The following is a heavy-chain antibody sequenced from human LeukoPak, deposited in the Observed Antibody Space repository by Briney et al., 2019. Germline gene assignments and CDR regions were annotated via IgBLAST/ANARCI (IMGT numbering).Heavy chain of an antibody. CDR1: GFTFSSYA. Sequence: PGRSLRLSCAASGFTFSSYAMHWVRQAPGKGLEWVAVISYDGSNKYYADSVKGRFTISRDNSKNTLYLQMNSLRAEDTAVYYCARTYGDYYNFDYWGQGTLVTVSS. CDR2: ISYDGSNK. V-gene: IGHV3-30-3*01. CDR3: ARTYGDYYNFDY. J-gene: IGHJ4*02. D-gene: IGHD4-17*01.